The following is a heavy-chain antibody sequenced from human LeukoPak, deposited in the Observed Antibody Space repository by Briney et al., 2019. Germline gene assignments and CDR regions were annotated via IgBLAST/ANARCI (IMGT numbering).Heavy chain of an antibody. CDR2: ITATGRDT. Sequence: GGSLRLSCAASGFSFSTYAMNWVRQAPGKRLEWVSSITATGRDTYYALSVKGRITISRYNSKNTLYLQMNSLRADDTALYYCAKGTLGSCSGAACYEFDNWGQGTLVTVSS. V-gene: IGHV3-23*01. D-gene: IGHD2-2*01. CDR3: AKGTLGSCSGAACYEFDN. J-gene: IGHJ4*02. CDR1: GFSFSTYA.